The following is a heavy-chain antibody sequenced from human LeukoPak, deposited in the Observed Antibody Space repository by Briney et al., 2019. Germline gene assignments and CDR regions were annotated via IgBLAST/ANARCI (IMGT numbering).Heavy chain of an antibody. CDR2: ISAYNGNT. CDR3: ARDTALAVTLDY. Sequence: ASVKVSCKASGYTFTSYGLSWVRQAPGQGLEWMGWISAYNGNTNYAQKLQGRVTMTTDTSTGTAYMELRSLRSDDTAVYYCARDTALAVTLDYWGQGTLVTVSS. V-gene: IGHV1-18*01. J-gene: IGHJ4*02. D-gene: IGHD4-17*01. CDR1: GYTFTSYG.